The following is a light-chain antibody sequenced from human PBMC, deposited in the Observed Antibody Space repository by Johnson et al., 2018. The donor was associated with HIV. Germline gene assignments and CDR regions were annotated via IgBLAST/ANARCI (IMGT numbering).Light chain of an antibody. Sequence: QSVLTQPPSVSAAPGQKVTISCSGSSSNIGNNYVSWYQQLPGTAPKLLIYENNKRPSGIPDRFSGSKSGTSATLGITGLQTGDEADYYCGTWDSSLSVNYVFGTGTKVTHL. V-gene: IGLV1-51*02. CDR2: ENN. J-gene: IGLJ1*01. CDR1: SSNIGNNY. CDR3: GTWDSSLSVNYV.